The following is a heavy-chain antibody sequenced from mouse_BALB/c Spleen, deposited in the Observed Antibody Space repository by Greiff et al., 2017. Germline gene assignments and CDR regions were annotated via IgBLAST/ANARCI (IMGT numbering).Heavy chain of an antibody. V-gene: IGHV2-9*02. CDR2: IWAGGST. J-gene: IGHJ4*01. D-gene: IGHD2-4*01. CDR3: ARGLRIYYAMDY. CDR1: GFSLTSYG. Sequence: VKVVESGPGLVAPSQSLSITCTVSGFSLTSYGVHWVRQPPGKGLEWLGVIWAGGSTNYNSALMSRLSISKDNSKSQVFLKMNSLQTDDTAMYYCARGLRIYYAMDYWGQGTSVTVSS.